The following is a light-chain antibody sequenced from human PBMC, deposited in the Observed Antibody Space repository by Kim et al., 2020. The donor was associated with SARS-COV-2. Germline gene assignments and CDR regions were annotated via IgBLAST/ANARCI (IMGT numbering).Light chain of an antibody. CDR2: GAS. Sequence: VSPGERDTIAGRASQSVNTMLAWYKQKPGQAPRLLIYGASTRATGISTRFSGGGSGTEFTLTISSLQSEDSAVYYCQKYYDWPLAFGQGTKVDIK. J-gene: IGKJ1*01. V-gene: IGKV3-15*01. CDR1: QSVNTM. CDR3: QKYYDWPLA.